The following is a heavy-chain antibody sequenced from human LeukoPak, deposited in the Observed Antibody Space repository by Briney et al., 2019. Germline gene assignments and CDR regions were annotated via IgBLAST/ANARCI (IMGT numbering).Heavy chain of an antibody. CDR1: GFTFSSYS. D-gene: IGHD5-18*01. Sequence: GGSLRLSRAASGFTFSSYSMSWVRQAPGKGLEWVSSISSSSSYIYYADSVKGRFTISRDNAKNSLYLQMNSLRAEDTAVYYCARDYDSYGYSFDYWGQGTLVTVSS. V-gene: IGHV3-21*01. CDR3: ARDYDSYGYSFDY. J-gene: IGHJ4*02. CDR2: ISSSSSYI.